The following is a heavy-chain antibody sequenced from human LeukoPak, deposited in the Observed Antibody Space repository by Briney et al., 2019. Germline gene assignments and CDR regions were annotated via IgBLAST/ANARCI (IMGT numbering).Heavy chain of an antibody. CDR3: ASAYCSSTSCPTYYYMDV. D-gene: IGHD2-2*01. J-gene: IGHJ6*03. CDR2: IYYSGST. CDR1: GGSISSSSYY. Sequence: SETLSLTCTVSGGSISSSSYYWGWIRQPPGKGLEWIGSIYYSGSTYYNPSLKSRVTISVDTSKNRFSPKLSSVTAADTAVYYCASAYCSSTSCPTYYYMDVWGKGTTVTVSS. V-gene: IGHV4-39*07.